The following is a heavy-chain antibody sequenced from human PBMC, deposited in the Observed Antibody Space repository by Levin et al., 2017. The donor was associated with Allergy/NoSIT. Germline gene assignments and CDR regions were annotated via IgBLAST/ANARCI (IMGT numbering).Heavy chain of an antibody. CDR1: GFTFSSYA. CDR2: ISYDGSNK. Sequence: GGSLRLSCAASGFTFSSYAMHWVRQAPGKGLEWVAVISYDGSNKYYADSVKGRFTISRDNSKNTLYLQMNSLRAEDTAVYYCARDWTDYEPSNYFDYWGQGTLVTVSS. D-gene: IGHD4-17*01. CDR3: ARDWTDYEPSNYFDY. V-gene: IGHV3-30-3*01. J-gene: IGHJ4*02.